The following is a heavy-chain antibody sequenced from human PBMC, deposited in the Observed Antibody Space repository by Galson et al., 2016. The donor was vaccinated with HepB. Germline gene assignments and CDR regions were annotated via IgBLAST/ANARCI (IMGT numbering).Heavy chain of an antibody. V-gene: IGHV3-66*01. CDR2: IYGGGST. CDR3: ARDGAGDMAGTHG. Sequence: SLRLSCAASGFTVSNNYMSWVRQAPGKGLEWVSVIYGGGSTKYADSVKGRFTISRDNSKNTLYLQMNSLRVEDTAVYYCARDGAGDMAGTHGWGQGTLVIVSS. CDR1: GFTVSNNY. D-gene: IGHD3-16*01. J-gene: IGHJ4*02.